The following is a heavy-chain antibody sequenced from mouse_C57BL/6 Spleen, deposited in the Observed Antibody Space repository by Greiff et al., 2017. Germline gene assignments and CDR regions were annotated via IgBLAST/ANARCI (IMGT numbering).Heavy chain of an antibody. CDR3: ASYYYGSSQYYFDY. CDR2: ISYDGSN. D-gene: IGHD1-1*01. V-gene: IGHV3-6*01. J-gene: IGHJ2*01. CDR1: GYSITSGYY. Sequence: ESGPGLVKPSQSLSLTCSVTGYSITSGYYWNWIRQFPGNKLEWMGSISYDGSNNYNPSLKNRISITRDTSKNQFFLKLNSVTTEDTATYYCASYYYGSSQYYFDYWGQGTTLTVSA.